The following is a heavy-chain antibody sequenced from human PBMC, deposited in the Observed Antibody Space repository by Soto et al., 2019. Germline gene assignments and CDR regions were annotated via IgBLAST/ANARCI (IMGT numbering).Heavy chain of an antibody. J-gene: IGHJ4*02. Sequence: PGGSLRLSCAASGLSFSDYYMSWIRQAPGKGLEWVSVISEGSGSTGYADSVKGRFTISRDNAKNTLYLQMNSLRPEDTALYYCVRSKGGYSYGTPFDYWGQGTLVTVSS. CDR3: VRSKGGYSYGTPFDY. CDR2: ISEGSGST. V-gene: IGHV3-11*03. D-gene: IGHD5-18*01. CDR1: GLSFSDYY.